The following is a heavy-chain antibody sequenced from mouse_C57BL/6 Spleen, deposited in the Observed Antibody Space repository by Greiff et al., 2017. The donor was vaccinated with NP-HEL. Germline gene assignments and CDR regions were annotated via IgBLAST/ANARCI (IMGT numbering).Heavy chain of an antibody. CDR3: ARSSYYSKKEDAMDY. D-gene: IGHD2-5*01. Sequence: QVQLQQSGAELARPGASVKMSCKASGYTFTSYTMHWVKQRPGQGLEWIGYINPSSGYTKYNQKFKDKATLTADKSSSTAYMQLSSLTSEDSAVYYCARSSYYSKKEDAMDYWGQGTSVTVSS. V-gene: IGHV1-4*01. J-gene: IGHJ4*01. CDR2: INPSSGYT. CDR1: GYTFTSYT.